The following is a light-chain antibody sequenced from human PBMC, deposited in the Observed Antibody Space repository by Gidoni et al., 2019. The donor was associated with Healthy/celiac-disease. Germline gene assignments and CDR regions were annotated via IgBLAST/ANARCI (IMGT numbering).Light chain of an antibody. Sequence: SYELTHTPPVSVSRGQTARITCSGDALPKQYAYWYQQKPGHAPVLVIYKDSERPSGIPERFSGSSSGTTVTLTISGVQAEDEADYYCQSADSSGTYVVFGGGTKLTVL. CDR3: QSADSSGTYVV. CDR2: KDS. CDR1: ALPKQY. J-gene: IGLJ2*01. V-gene: IGLV3-25*03.